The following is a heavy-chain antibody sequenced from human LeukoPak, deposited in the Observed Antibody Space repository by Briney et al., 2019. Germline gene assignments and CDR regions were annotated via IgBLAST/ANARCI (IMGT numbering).Heavy chain of an antibody. CDR2: IRRKKDNSAP. CDR1: GFSFSGST. D-gene: IGHD2-2*01. Sequence: GGSLRLSCATSGFSFSGSTMHWVRQAPGKGLEWLGHIRRKKDNSAPEYAASVEGRFTISRDDSKSTAYLQMNSLKIEDTALYHCTRLGGGSPDLIIVPGANKLKWYDPWGQGTLVTVSS. V-gene: IGHV3-73*01. CDR3: TRLGGGSPDLIIVPGANKLKWYDP. J-gene: IGHJ5*02.